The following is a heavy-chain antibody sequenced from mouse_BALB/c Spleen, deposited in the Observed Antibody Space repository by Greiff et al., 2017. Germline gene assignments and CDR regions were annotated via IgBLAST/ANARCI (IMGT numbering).Heavy chain of an antibody. CDR1: GYSITSDYA. Sequence: DVHLVESGPGLVKPSQSLSLTCTVTGYSITSDYAWNWIRQFPGNKLEWMGYISYSGSTSYNPSLKSRISITRDTSKNQFFLQLNSVTTEDTATYYCGVYGYEAWFAYWGQGTLVTVSA. V-gene: IGHV3-2*02. D-gene: IGHD2-2*01. CDR3: GVYGYEAWFAY. J-gene: IGHJ3*01. CDR2: ISYSGST.